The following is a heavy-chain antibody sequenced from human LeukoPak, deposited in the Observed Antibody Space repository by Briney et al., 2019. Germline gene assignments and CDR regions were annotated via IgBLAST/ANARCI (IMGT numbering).Heavy chain of an antibody. Sequence: SETLSLTCTVSGRSISSYYWSWLRQPPGKGLEWIGYIYYCGSTNYNPSLKRRVTISIDTRKNQFSLKLSSVTAADTAVYYCARRSIVGATTHDAFDIWGQGTLVTVSS. J-gene: IGHJ3*02. CDR1: GRSISSYY. CDR3: ARRSIVGATTHDAFDI. CDR2: IYYCGST. D-gene: IGHD1-26*01. V-gene: IGHV4-59*01.